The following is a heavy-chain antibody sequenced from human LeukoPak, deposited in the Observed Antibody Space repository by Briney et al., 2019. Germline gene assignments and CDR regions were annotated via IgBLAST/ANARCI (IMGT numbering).Heavy chain of an antibody. V-gene: IGHV3-7*01. Sequence: GGSLRLSCAASGFTFTSSWMCWVRQAPGKGLEWLANINEAGSVTNYVHSVRGRFTISRDNAKNSLYLQMDSLRVEDTAVYYCATDSGYNAFDVWGQGTMVSVSS. CDR1: GFTFTSSW. D-gene: IGHD5-12*01. CDR2: INEAGSVT. CDR3: ATDSGYNAFDV. J-gene: IGHJ3*01.